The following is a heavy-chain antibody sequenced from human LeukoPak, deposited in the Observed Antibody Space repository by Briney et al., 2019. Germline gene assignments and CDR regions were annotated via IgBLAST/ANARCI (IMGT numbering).Heavy chain of an antibody. V-gene: IGHV4-4*07. D-gene: IGHD1-26*01. J-gene: IGHJ3*02. CDR1: GVSISTYY. CDR2: IYSTGNT. Sequence: PSETLSLTCTVCGVSISTYYWTWIRQPAGKGLEWIGRIYSTGNTNYNPSLESRVTMSIDTSKNQFSLKLTSVTAADTAVYYCARERGNLRGDAFDIWGQGTMVTVSS. CDR3: ARERGNLRGDAFDI.